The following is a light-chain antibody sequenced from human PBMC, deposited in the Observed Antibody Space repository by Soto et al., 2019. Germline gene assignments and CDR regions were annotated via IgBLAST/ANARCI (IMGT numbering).Light chain of an antibody. CDR3: LQHNNYPLT. J-gene: IGKJ4*01. V-gene: IGKV1-17*01. CDR2: AAS. Sequence: DLQMTQSPSSLSASVGDRVTITCRASQGIRNDLDWYQQKPGKAPKRLIYAASSLQSGVPSRFSASGSGTEFTLTISSLQPEDFATYYCLQHNNYPLTFGGGTKVEIK. CDR1: QGIRND.